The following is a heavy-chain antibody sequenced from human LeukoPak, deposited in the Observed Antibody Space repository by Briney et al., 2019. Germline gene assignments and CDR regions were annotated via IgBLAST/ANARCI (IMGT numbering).Heavy chain of an antibody. CDR2: FYSGGET. CDR1: GSTVSSNC. J-gene: IGHJ4*02. Sequence: GGSLRLSCVVSGSTVSSNCMSWVRQAPGKGLEWVSVFYSGGETYYADSVKGRFTVSRDTSKNTLFLQMDSLRAEDTAVYYCARDAGDYYDSSGISPFDYWGQGTLVTVSS. D-gene: IGHD3-22*01. V-gene: IGHV3-53*01. CDR3: ARDAGDYYDSSGISPFDY.